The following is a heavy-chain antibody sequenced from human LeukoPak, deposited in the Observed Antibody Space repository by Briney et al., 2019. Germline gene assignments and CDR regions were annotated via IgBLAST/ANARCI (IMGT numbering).Heavy chain of an antibody. D-gene: IGHD6-19*01. Sequence: GGSLRLSCAASGFTFSSYTMHWVRQAPGKGLEWVAAISDDGNNAYYSDSAKGRLTISRDNSKNTLYLQMNSLRAEDTGVYYCAKDRKSMAGYGCLDYWGQGTLVTVSS. CDR1: GFTFSSYT. V-gene: IGHV3-30-3*01. J-gene: IGHJ4*02. CDR3: AKDRKSMAGYGCLDY. CDR2: ISDDGNNA.